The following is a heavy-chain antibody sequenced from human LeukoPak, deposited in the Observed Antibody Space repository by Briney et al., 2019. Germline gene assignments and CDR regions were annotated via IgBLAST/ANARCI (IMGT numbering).Heavy chain of an antibody. J-gene: IGHJ5*02. V-gene: IGHV4-59*08. CDR1: GGSISSYC. CDR2: IYYSGST. Sequence: SETLSLTCTVSGGSISSYCWSWIRQPPGKGLEWIGYIYYSGSTYYNPSLKSRVTISVDTSKNQFSLKLSSVTAADTAVYYCTRRIAAAGTNWFDPWGQGTLVTVSS. CDR3: TRRIAAAGTNWFDP. D-gene: IGHD6-13*01.